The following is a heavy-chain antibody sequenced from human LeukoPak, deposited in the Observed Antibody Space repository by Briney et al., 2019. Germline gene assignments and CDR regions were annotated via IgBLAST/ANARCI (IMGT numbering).Heavy chain of an antibody. J-gene: IGHJ4*02. V-gene: IGHV3-30*02. CDR3: AKDLGGPILGATAFDY. D-gene: IGHD1-26*01. Sequence: GGSLRLSCAASGFTFSSYGMHWVRQAPGKGLEWVAFIRYDGSNKYYADSVKGRFTISRDNSKNTLYLQMNSLRAEDTAVYYCAKDLGGPILGATAFDYWGQGTLVTVSP. CDR2: IRYDGSNK. CDR1: GFTFSSYG.